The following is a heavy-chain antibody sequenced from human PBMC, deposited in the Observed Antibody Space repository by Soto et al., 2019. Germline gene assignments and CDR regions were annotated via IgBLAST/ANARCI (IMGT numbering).Heavy chain of an antibody. V-gene: IGHV1-69*02. CDR3: ARVSIAAAGTNWFDP. CDR2: IIPILGIA. D-gene: IGHD6-13*01. CDR1: GGTFSSYT. Sequence: QVQLVQSGAEVKKPGSSVKVSCKASGGTFSSYTISWVRQAPGQGLEWMGRIIPILGIANYAQKFQGRVTITADKSTSTAYMELSSLRSEDTAVYYCARVSIAAAGTNWFDPWGQGTLVTVSS. J-gene: IGHJ5*02.